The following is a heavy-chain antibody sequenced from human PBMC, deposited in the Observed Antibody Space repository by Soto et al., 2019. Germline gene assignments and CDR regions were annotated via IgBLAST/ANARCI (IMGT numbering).Heavy chain of an antibody. V-gene: IGHV3-66*01. J-gene: IGHJ4*02. D-gene: IGHD4-17*01. CDR3: AGGSDMTTVTTEYGY. Sequence: EVQLVESGGGLVQPGGSLRLSCAASGFTVSSNYMSWVRQAPGKGLEWVSVIYSGGSTYYADSVKGRFTISRDNSKNTPYRQMNILRAADTAVYYCAGGSDMTTVTTEYGYWGEGALVTVSS. CDR1: GFTVSSNY. CDR2: IYSGGST.